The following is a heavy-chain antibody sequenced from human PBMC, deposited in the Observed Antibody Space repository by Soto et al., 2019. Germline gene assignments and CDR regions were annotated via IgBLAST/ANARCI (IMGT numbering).Heavy chain of an antibody. Sequence: EVQLLESGGGLVQPGGSLRLSCAASGFTFTNYAMTWVRQAPGKGLEWVSISSGSGSGGSTNYADSVKGRFTISRDNSKNALYLQMNSLRVEATAVYYCAKDRDDYRNYVFDDGGQGTLVTVSS. D-gene: IGHD4-4*01. CDR2: SSGSGSGGST. J-gene: IGHJ4*02. CDR1: GFTFTNYA. CDR3: AKDRDDYRNYVFDD. V-gene: IGHV3-23*01.